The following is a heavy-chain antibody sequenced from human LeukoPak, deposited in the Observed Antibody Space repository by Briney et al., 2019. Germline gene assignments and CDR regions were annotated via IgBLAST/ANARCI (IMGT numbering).Heavy chain of an antibody. V-gene: IGHV4-59*01. CDR2: IYYSGST. J-gene: IGHJ6*02. D-gene: IGHD6-13*01. CDR3: ARVRGSSSWSYYYYGMDV. CDR1: GGSISSYY. Sequence: SETLSLTCTVSGGSISSYYWSWIRQPPGKGLEWIGYIYYSGSTHYNPSPKSRVTISVDTSKNKFSLKLSSVTAADTAVYYCARVRGSSSWSYYYYGMDVWGQGTTVTVSS.